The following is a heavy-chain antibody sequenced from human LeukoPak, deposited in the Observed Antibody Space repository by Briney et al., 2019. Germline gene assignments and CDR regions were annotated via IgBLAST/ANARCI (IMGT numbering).Heavy chain of an antibody. D-gene: IGHD5-24*01. Sequence: PGGSLRLSCAASGFTFSSYGMHWVRQAPGKGLEWVAIISSDGNVYYYADSVKGRFTISRDTSKNTLYLQMNSLRAEDTAMYYCAKDRRDGYNYLLDYWGQGTLVTVSS. CDR2: ISSDGNVY. J-gene: IGHJ4*02. CDR3: AKDRRDGYNYLLDY. V-gene: IGHV3-30*18. CDR1: GFTFSSYG.